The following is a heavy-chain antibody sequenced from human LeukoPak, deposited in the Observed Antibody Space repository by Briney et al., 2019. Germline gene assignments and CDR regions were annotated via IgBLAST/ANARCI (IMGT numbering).Heavy chain of an antibody. Sequence: ASVKASCKASGYTFTSYGISWVRQAPGQGLEWMGWISAYNGNTNYAQKLQGRVTMTTDTSTSTAYMELRSLRSDDTAVYYCARAGAAAGTGEFDYWGQGTLVTVSS. D-gene: IGHD6-13*01. V-gene: IGHV1-18*01. CDR1: GYTFTSYG. CDR3: ARAGAAAGTGEFDY. J-gene: IGHJ4*02. CDR2: ISAYNGNT.